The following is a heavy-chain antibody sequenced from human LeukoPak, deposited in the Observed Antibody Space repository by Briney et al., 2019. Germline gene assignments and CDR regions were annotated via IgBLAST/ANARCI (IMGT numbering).Heavy chain of an antibody. J-gene: IGHJ4*02. CDR2: IYYSGST. D-gene: IGHD1-26*01. CDR3: ARFRHELGATNPYFDY. CDR1: GGSIGSGGYY. Sequence: SETLSLTCTVSGGSIGSGGYYWAWVRQPPGKVLELVGYIYYSGSTYYIRSHKSRVTIPVDTSKNKFSLKLSSVTAADTAVYYCARFRHELGATNPYFDYWGQGTLVTVSS. V-gene: IGHV4-31*03.